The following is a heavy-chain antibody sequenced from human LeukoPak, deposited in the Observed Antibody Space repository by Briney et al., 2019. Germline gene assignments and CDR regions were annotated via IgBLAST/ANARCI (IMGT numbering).Heavy chain of an antibody. CDR2: IIPIFGTA. D-gene: IGHD3-22*01. CDR3: ATDNYDSSGYYYDY. J-gene: IGHJ4*02. V-gene: IGHV1-69*05. Sequence: SVKVSCKASGGTFSCYAISWVRQAPGQGLEWMGGIIPIFGTANYAQKFQGRVTITTDESTSTAYMELSSLRSEDTAVYYCATDNYDSSGYYYDYWGQGTLVTVSS. CDR1: GGTFSCYA.